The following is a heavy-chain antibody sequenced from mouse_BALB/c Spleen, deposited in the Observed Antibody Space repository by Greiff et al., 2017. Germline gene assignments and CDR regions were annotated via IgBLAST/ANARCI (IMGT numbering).Heavy chain of an antibody. CDR3: ARERGSYYGNYEGFAY. D-gene: IGHD2-10*01. V-gene: IGHV5-4*02. CDR1: GFTFSDYY. J-gene: IGHJ3*01. Sequence: EVKLQESGGGLVKPGGSLKLSCAASGFTFSDYYMYWVRQTPEKRLEWVATISDGGSYTYYPDSVKGRFTISRDNAKNNLYLQMSSLKSEGTAMYYCARERGSYYGNYEGFAYWGQGTLVTVSA. CDR2: ISDGGSYT.